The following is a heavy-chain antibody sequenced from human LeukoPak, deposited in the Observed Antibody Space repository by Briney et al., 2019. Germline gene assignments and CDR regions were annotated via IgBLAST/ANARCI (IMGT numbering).Heavy chain of an antibody. Sequence: GGSLRLSCAASGLTLSSYGMNWVRQAPGKGLEWLSYISSSGDTRYCADSVKGRFTISRDNAKNSLYLQMNSLRAEDTAVYYCARGIATFGAVIGYFDYWGQGTLVTVSS. CDR3: ARGIATFGAVIGYFDY. D-gene: IGHD3-3*01. CDR2: ISSSGDTR. CDR1: GLTLSSYG. J-gene: IGHJ4*02. V-gene: IGHV3-48*03.